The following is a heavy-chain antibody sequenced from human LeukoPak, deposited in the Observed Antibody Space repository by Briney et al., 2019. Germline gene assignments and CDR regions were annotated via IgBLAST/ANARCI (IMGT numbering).Heavy chain of an antibody. Sequence: AGGSLRLSFSASGFTFGTYTMNWVRQAPGKGLEWVSYISSSSSTKYYADSVKGRFTISRDNSKNTLYLQMNSLRAEDTAVYNSARNLSYGSGANWGQGTLVTVSS. D-gene: IGHD3-10*01. CDR3: ARNLSYGSGAN. CDR1: GFTFGTYT. J-gene: IGHJ4*02. CDR2: ISSSSSTK. V-gene: IGHV3-48*01.